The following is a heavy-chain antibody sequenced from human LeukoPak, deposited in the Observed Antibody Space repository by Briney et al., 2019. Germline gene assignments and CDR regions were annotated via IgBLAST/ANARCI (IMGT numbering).Heavy chain of an antibody. CDR3: ARAGYSYGGYDAFDI. CDR1: GFTFTNYA. V-gene: IGHV3-30-3*01. CDR2: ISVDGSNK. D-gene: IGHD5-18*01. Sequence: GGSLRLSCAASGFTFTNYAMHWVRQAPGKGLEWVAVISVDGSNKFYAGSVRGRCTISRDNSKNTMSLQMDSLRGEGTAVYYCARAGYSYGGYDAFDIWGQGTMVTVSS. J-gene: IGHJ3*02.